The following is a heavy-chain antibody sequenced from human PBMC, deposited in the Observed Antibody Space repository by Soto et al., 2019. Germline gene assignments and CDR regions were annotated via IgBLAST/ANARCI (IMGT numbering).Heavy chain of an antibody. CDR2: IYTSGST. J-gene: IGHJ4*02. V-gene: IGHV4-4*07. Sequence: SETLSLTCTVSCGSISSYYWSWIRQPAGKGLEWIGRIYTSGSTNYNPSLKSRVTMSVDTSKNQFSLKLSSVTAADTAVYYCARDMYYYDSSGYPPTFDYWGQGTLVTVSS. D-gene: IGHD3-22*01. CDR1: CGSISSYY. CDR3: ARDMYYYDSSGYPPTFDY.